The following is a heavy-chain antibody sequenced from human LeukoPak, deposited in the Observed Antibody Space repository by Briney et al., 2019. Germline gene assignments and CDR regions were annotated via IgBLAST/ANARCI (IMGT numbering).Heavy chain of an antibody. Sequence: PSETLSLTCTVSGGSISSSSYYWGRIRPPPGKGLGWIGSTYYSGSNYYNPSLKSRGTISVDTSNNHFSLKLSSATAADTAVYYCARRSSGWYFDYWGQGTLVTVSS. CDR2: TYYSGSN. J-gene: IGHJ4*02. V-gene: IGHV4-39*01. CDR1: GGSISSSSYY. CDR3: ARRSSGWYFDY. D-gene: IGHD6-19*01.